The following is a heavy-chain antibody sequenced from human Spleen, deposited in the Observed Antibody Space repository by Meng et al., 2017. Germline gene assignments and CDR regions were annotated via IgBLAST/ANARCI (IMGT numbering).Heavy chain of an antibody. Sequence: ETLSLTCAASGFSFDDYAMHWVRQAPGKGLEWVSLINWNGGSTYYADSVKGRFTISRDNSKSSLYLQMNSLRGEDTALYYCARRSSSSWHPDYWGQGTLVTVSS. V-gene: IGHV3-43D*03. D-gene: IGHD6-13*01. CDR3: ARRSSSSWHPDY. J-gene: IGHJ4*02. CDR2: INWNGGST. CDR1: GFSFDDYA.